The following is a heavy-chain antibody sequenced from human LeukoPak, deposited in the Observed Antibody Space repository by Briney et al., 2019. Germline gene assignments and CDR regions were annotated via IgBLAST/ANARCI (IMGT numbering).Heavy chain of an antibody. J-gene: IGHJ4*02. CDR1: GFSFSSHA. D-gene: IGHD6-13*01. V-gene: IGHV3-21*01. CDR2: ISSSSSYI. CDR3: AGGRQQLGFDY. Sequence: GGSLRLSCAASGFSFSSHAMNWVRQAPGKGLEWVSSISSSSSYIYYADSVKGRFTISRDNAKNSLYLQMNSLRAEDTAVYYCAGGRQQLGFDYWGQGTLVTVSS.